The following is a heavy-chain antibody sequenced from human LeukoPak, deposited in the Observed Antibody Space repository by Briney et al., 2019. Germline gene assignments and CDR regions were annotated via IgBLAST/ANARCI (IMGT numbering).Heavy chain of an antibody. D-gene: IGHD4-23*01. CDR2: ISRNGGYT. V-gene: IGHV3-23*01. CDR1: GFTFSTYA. CDR3: ARDRTLGGNSGDY. J-gene: IGHJ4*02. Sequence: GSLRLSCAASGFTFSTYAMSWVRQAPGKGLEWVSVISRNGGYTYYADSVKGRFTISRDNAKNSLYLQMNSLRAEDTAVYYCARDRTLGGNSGDYWGQGTLVTVSS.